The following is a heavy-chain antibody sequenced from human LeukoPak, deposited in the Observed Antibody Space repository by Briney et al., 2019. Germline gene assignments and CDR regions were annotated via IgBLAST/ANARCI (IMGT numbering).Heavy chain of an antibody. V-gene: IGHV3-48*01. CDR2: ISSSSSTI. CDR1: GFTFNNYG. J-gene: IGHJ4*02. D-gene: IGHD4-23*01. CDR3: ARETVGIDY. Sequence: GGSLRLSCAASGFTFNNYGMIWVRQAPGKGLEWVSYISSSSSTITYAHSVRGRFTISRDNAKNSLYLQMNSLRAEDTAVYYCARETVGIDYWGQGTLVTVSS.